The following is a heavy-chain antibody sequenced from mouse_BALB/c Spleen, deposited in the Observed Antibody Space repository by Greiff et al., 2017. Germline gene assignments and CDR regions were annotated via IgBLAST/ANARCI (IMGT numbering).Heavy chain of an antibody. V-gene: IGHV1-5*01. CDR3: TRWRVVDYAMDY. Sequence: VHVKQSGTVLARPGASVKMSCKASGYTFTSYWMHWVKQRPGQGLEWIGAIYPGNSDTSYNQKFKGKAKLTAVTSTSTAYMELSSLTNEDSAVYYCTRWRVVDYAMDYWGQGTSVTVSS. D-gene: IGHD1-1*01. CDR2: IYPGNSDT. CDR1: GYTFTSYW. J-gene: IGHJ4*01.